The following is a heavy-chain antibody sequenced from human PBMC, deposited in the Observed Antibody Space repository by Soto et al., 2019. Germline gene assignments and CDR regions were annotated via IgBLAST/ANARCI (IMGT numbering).Heavy chain of an antibody. CDR2: MYYSGTS. J-gene: IGHJ4*02. CDR1: GASMINYY. Sequence: KLRETLSLTCSVSGASMINYYGSWVRQTPEKGMEWIGYMYYSGTSNYNSSLKSRVTISVDTSKNQFSLKLRSVTAADTATYYCVRSGHSFGGVSWGLGTLVTVPS. D-gene: IGHD3-16*01. CDR3: VRSGHSFGGVS. V-gene: IGHV4-59*01.